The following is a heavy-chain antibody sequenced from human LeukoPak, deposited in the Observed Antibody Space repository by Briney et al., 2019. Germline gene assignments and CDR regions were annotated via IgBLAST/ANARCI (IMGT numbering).Heavy chain of an antibody. CDR1: GFTFSSYE. CDR2: ISSSGSTI. Sequence: GGSLRLSCAASGFTFSSYEMNWVRQAPGKGLEWVSYISSSGSTIYYADSVKGRFTISRDNAKNSLYLQMNSLRAEDTAVYYCARDGYYGSGIPHYYWGQGTLVTVSS. V-gene: IGHV3-48*03. J-gene: IGHJ4*02. D-gene: IGHD3-10*01. CDR3: ARDGYYGSGIPHYY.